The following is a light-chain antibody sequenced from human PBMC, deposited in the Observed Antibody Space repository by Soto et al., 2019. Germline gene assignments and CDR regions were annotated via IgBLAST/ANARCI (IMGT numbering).Light chain of an antibody. CDR3: QQTFSLWT. CDR1: QNILTY. Sequence: DIQMTQSPSSLSASVGDRVTITCRASQNILTYLNWYQQKPGEAPKRLIYAASGLQSGVPSRFSGSGSGTDFTLTITSLQPEDFATYYCQQTFSLWTFGQGTKVDIK. V-gene: IGKV1-39*01. J-gene: IGKJ1*01. CDR2: AAS.